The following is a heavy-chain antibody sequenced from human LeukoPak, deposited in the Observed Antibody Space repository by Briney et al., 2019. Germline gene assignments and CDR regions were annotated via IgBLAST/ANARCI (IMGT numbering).Heavy chain of an antibody. J-gene: IGHJ1*01. CDR1: GFTFSSYW. Sequence: PGGSLRLSCAASGFTFSSYWMHWVRQAPGKGLVWVSRINSDGSSTSYADSAKGRFTISRDNAKNTLYLQMNSLRAEDTAVCYCASTSYYDFWSGWRPAGEYFQHWGQGTLVTVSS. CDR3: ASTSYYDFWSGWRPAGEYFQH. D-gene: IGHD3-3*01. V-gene: IGHV3-74*01. CDR2: INSDGSST.